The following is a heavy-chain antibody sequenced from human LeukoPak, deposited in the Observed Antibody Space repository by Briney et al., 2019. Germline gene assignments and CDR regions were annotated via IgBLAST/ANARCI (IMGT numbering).Heavy chain of an antibody. CDR2: INTNTGNP. V-gene: IGHV7-4-1*02. Sequence: ASVKVSCKASGYTFTSYAMNWVRQAPGQGLEWMGWINTNTGNPTYAQGFTGRFVFSLDTSVSTAYLQISSLKAEDTAVYYCARDAYSSSWYDYYYYYYGMDVWGQGTTVTVSS. J-gene: IGHJ6*02. CDR1: GYTFTSYA. D-gene: IGHD6-13*01. CDR3: ARDAYSSSWYDYYYYYYGMDV.